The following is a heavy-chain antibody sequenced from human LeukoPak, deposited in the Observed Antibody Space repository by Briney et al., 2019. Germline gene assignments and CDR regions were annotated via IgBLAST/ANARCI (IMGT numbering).Heavy chain of an antibody. Sequence: PSETLSLTCTVSGGSISSSSYYWGWIRQPPGKGLEWIGSIYYSGSTYYNPSLKSRVTISVDTSKNQFSLKLSSVTAADTAVYYCARVGSSGYYQLNWFDPWGQGTLVTVSS. CDR2: IYYSGST. V-gene: IGHV4-39*01. D-gene: IGHD3-22*01. J-gene: IGHJ5*02. CDR1: GGSISSSSYY. CDR3: ARVGSSGYYQLNWFDP.